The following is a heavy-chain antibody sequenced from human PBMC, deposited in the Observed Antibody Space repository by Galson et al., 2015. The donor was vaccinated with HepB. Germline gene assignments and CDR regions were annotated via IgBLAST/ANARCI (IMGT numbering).Heavy chain of an antibody. J-gene: IGHJ4*02. Sequence: SLRLSCAASGFSFSLYDMSWVRQAPGKVLEWVSAITSSGGSAYYADFVKGRFTMSRDNSKSTLYLEMNSLRDEDTAIYYCAKHSPLFDYWGQGTLVTVSS. CDR3: AKHSPLFDY. CDR2: ITSSGGSA. V-gene: IGHV3-23*01. D-gene: IGHD2-21*01. CDR1: GFSFSLYD.